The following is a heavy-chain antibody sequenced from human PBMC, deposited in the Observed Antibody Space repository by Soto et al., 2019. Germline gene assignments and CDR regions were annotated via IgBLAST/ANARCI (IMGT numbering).Heavy chain of an antibody. V-gene: IGHV3-64*01. CDR3: ARDPRVATKLYYYYYYMDV. J-gene: IGHJ6*03. Sequence: GGSLRLSCAASGFTFSSYAMHWVRQAPGKGLEYVSAISSNGGSTYYANSVKGRFTISRDNSKNTLYLQMGSLRAEDMAVYYCARDPRVATKLYYYYYYMDVWGKGTTVTVSS. CDR1: GFTFSSYA. D-gene: IGHD5-12*01. CDR2: ISSNGGST.